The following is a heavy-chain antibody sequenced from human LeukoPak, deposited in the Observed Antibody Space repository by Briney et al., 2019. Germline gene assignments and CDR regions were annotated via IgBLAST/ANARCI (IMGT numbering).Heavy chain of an antibody. D-gene: IGHD3-16*01. CDR2: IYHSGST. J-gene: IGHJ4*02. V-gene: IGHV4-38-2*02. Sequence: KPSETLSLTCTVSGYSISSGYYWGWIRQPPGKGLEWIGSIYHSGSTYYNPSLKSRVTISVDTSKNQFSLKLSSVTAADTAVYYCATLGYREADSGNIDYWGQGTLVTVSS. CDR1: GYSISSGYY. CDR3: ATLGYREADSGNIDY.